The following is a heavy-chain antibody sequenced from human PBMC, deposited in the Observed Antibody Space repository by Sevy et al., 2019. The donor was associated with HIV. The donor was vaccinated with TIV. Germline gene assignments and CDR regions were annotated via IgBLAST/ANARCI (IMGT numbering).Heavy chain of an antibody. CDR1: GFTFSDYY. CDR3: ARVAEMATIPWYFDL. J-gene: IGHJ2*01. Sequence: GESLKISCAASGFTFSDYYMSWIRQAPGKGLEWVSYISSSGSTIYYADSVKGRFTISRDNAKNSLYLQMNSLRAEDTAVYYCARVAEMATIPWYFDLWGRGTLVTVSS. V-gene: IGHV3-11*04. D-gene: IGHD5-12*01. CDR2: ISSSGSTI.